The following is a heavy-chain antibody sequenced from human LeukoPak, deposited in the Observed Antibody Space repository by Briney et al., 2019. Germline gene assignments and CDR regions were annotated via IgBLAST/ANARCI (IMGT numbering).Heavy chain of an antibody. CDR2: INHSGST. J-gene: IGHJ4*02. V-gene: IGHV4-34*01. CDR3: ASLWLRY. D-gene: IGHD5-18*01. CDR1: GGSFSGYY. Sequence: KASETLSLTCAVYGGSFSGYYWSWIRQPPGKGLEWIGEINHSGSTNYNPSLKSRVTISVDTSKNQFSLKLSSVTAADTAVYYCASLWLRYWGQGTLVTVSS.